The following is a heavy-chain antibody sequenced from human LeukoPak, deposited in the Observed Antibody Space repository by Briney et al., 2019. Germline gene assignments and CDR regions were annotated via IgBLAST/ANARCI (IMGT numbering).Heavy chain of an antibody. CDR3: ARSTWLLDK. V-gene: IGHV4-39*07. CDR1: GGSISSSSYY. J-gene: IGHJ4*02. CDR2: IYYSGST. Sequence: PSETLSLTCTVSGGSISSSSYYWGWIRQPPGKGLEWIGSIYYSGSTYYNPSLKSRVTISVDTSKNQFSLKLSSVTAADTAVYYCARSTWLLDKWGQGTLVTVSS. D-gene: IGHD3-22*01.